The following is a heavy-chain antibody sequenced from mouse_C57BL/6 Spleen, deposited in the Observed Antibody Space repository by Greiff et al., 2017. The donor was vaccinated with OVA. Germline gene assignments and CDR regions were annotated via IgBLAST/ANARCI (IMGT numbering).Heavy chain of an antibody. CDR2: IYPGSGNT. V-gene: IGHV1-66*01. J-gene: IGHJ3*01. CDR3: ARRGEYGEWFAY. D-gene: IGHD5-1*01. Sequence: QVQLQQSGPELVKPGASVKISCKASGYSFTSYYIHWVKQRPGQGLEWIGWIYPGSGNTKYNEKFKGKATLTADTSSSTAYMQLSSLTSEDSAVYYCARRGEYGEWFAYWGQGTLVTVSA. CDR1: GYSFTSYY.